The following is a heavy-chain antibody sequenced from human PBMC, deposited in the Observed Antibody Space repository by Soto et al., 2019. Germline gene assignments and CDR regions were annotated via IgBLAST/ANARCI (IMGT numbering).Heavy chain of an antibody. CDR1: GFTFSSYG. J-gene: IGHJ6*03. CDR2: IWYDGSNK. V-gene: IGHV3-33*01. Sequence: GGSLRLSCAASGFTFSSYGMHWVRQAPGKGLEWVAVIWYDGSNKYYADSVKGRFTISRDNSKNTLYLQMNSLRAEDTAVYYCARGGGSSSSNLRDYYMDVWGKGTTVTVSS. D-gene: IGHD6-13*01. CDR3: ARGGGSSSSNLRDYYMDV.